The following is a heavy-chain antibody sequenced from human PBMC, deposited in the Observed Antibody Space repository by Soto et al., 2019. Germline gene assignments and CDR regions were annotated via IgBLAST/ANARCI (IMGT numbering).Heavy chain of an antibody. CDR3: AKGSRGYYGSSSYYYFDY. CDR1: VFTFNTYA. Sequence: GWSLRLSCASSVFTFNTYAMSWVRQAPGKGLEWVSAIGDSGDSTYHADSVKGRFTISRDNSKNTLFLQMNSLRAEDTAVYYCAKGSRGYYGSSSYYYFDYWGQGTLVTVSS. D-gene: IGHD3-22*01. J-gene: IGHJ4*02. CDR2: IGDSGDST. V-gene: IGHV3-23*01.